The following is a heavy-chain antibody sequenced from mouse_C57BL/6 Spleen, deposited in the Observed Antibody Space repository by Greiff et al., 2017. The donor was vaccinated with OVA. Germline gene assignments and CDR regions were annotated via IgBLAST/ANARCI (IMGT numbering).Heavy chain of an antibody. D-gene: IGHD1-1*01. V-gene: IGHV3-6*01. CDR1: GYSITSGYS. Sequence: ESGPGLVKPSQSLSLTCSVTGYSITSGYSWYWIRQFPGNKLEWMGYISYDGSNNYNPSLKNRISITRDTSKNQFSLKLNSVTTEDTATYYCARDYYGSSYYYWGQGTTLTVSS. CDR3: ARDYYGSSYYY. J-gene: IGHJ2*01. CDR2: ISYDGSN.